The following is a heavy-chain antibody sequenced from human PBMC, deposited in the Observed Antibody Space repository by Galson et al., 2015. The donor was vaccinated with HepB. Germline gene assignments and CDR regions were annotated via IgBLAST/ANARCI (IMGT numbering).Heavy chain of an antibody. CDR2: ISGSGAMT. D-gene: IGHD6-19*01. J-gene: IGHJ4*02. V-gene: IGHV3-23*01. CDR1: GFIFSSYA. CDR3: ANGDLATPLPPEAGLDY. Sequence: SLRLSCAASGFIFSSYAMTWVRQAPGKGLEWVSSISGSGAMTYYADSVKGRFTISRDNSKNTVYLLMNSLTAEDTAVYYCANGDLATPLPPEAGLDYWGQGNMVTVSS.